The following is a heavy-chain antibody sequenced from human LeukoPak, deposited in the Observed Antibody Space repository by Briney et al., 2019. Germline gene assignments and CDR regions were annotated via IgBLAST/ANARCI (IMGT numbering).Heavy chain of an antibody. CDR3: VKDLGATAPYYMDV. Sequence: GGSLRLSCAASGFAFRTYGIHWVRQAPGKGLEWVAFIGHDGSHKFYTASVKGRFTISRDNSKNTLLLQMISLRVEDTALYYCVKDLGATAPYYMDVWGRGTTVTV. CDR2: IGHDGSHK. CDR1: GFAFRTYG. D-gene: IGHD1-26*01. V-gene: IGHV3-30*02. J-gene: IGHJ6*03.